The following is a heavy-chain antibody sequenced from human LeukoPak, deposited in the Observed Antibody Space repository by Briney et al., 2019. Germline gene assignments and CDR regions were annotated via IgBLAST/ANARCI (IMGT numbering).Heavy chain of an antibody. Sequence: GGSLRLSCAASGFSFSSYAMSWVRQAPGKGLEWVSTISSSGGRTYYADPVKGRFTISRDNSKNTLYVQMNSLRAADTAVYYCAAQGVVVPAAIDASDIWGQGTMVTVSS. CDR2: ISSSGGRT. J-gene: IGHJ3*02. CDR1: GFSFSSYA. CDR3: AAQGVVVPAAIDASDI. D-gene: IGHD2-2*01. V-gene: IGHV3-23*01.